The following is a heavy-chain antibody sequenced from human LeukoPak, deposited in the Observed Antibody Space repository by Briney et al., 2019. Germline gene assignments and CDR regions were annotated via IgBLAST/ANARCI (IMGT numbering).Heavy chain of an antibody. Sequence: PSETLSLTCTVSGGSISSYYWNWIRQPPGKGLEWIGYIYYSGSTNYNPSLKSRVTISVDTSKNQFSLKLSSVTAADTAVYYCASLNLPTYDFADYGAGGYFDIWGRGTLVTVSS. CDR1: GGSISSYY. D-gene: IGHD4-17*01. J-gene: IGHJ2*01. V-gene: IGHV4-59*08. CDR3: ASLNLPTYDFADYGAGGYFDI. CDR2: IYYSGST.